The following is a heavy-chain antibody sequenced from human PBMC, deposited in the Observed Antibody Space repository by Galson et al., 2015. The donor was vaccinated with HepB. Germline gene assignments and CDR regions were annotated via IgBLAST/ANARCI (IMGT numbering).Heavy chain of an antibody. CDR1: GGSISSYY. V-gene: IGHV4-59*08. D-gene: IGHD2-21*02. J-gene: IGHJ4*02. CDR3: ARHPGRGSDGYAFDN. CDR2: VRYTGTT. Sequence: SETLSLTCTVSGGSISSYYWSWIRRPPGKGLEWIGYVRYTGTTEYNPFLNRPVTISVDASGNQVSLRLRSVTAADTAVYFCARHPGRGSDGYAFDNWGQGILVTVSS.